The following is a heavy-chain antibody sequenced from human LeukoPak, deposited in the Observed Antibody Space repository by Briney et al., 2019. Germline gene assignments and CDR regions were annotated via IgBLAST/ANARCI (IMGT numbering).Heavy chain of an antibody. D-gene: IGHD2-21*01. CDR1: GDSVSSNIAA. V-gene: IGHV6-1*01. J-gene: IGHJ3*02. CDR2: TYFRSQWSD. CDR3: AREIASSYAFDI. Sequence: SQTLSLTCAISGDSVSSNIAAWNWIRQSPSRGLEWLGRTYFRSQWSDDYAASVKSRISINPDTSKNQFSLQLNSVTPEDTAVYYCAREIASSYAFDIWGQGTVVTVSS.